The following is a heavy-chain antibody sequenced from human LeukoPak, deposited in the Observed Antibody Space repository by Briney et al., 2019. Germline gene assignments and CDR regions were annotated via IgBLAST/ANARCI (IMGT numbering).Heavy chain of an antibody. CDR3: AKRINYLRRPYYFDY. Sequence: GGSLRLSCAASGFTFSSYAMSWVRQAPGKGLEWVSAISGSGGSTYYADSVKGWFTISRDNSKNTLYLQMNSLRAEDTAVYYCAKRINYLRRPYYFDYWGQGTLVTVSS. CDR1: GFTFSSYA. D-gene: IGHD4-11*01. CDR2: ISGSGGST. V-gene: IGHV3-23*01. J-gene: IGHJ4*02.